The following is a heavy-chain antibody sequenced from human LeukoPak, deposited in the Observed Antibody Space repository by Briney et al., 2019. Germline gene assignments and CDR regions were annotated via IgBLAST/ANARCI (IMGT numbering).Heavy chain of an antibody. CDR1: GGSISGYY. Sequence: SETLSLTCTVSGGSISGYYWSWIRQPPGKGLEWIGYIYYSGSTNYNPSLKSRVTTSVDTSKNQFSLKLSSVTAADTAVYYCARCGSGSYYYYYYMDVWGKGTTVTISS. J-gene: IGHJ6*03. V-gene: IGHV4-59*01. CDR3: ARCGSGSYYYYYYMDV. CDR2: IYYSGST. D-gene: IGHD3-10*01.